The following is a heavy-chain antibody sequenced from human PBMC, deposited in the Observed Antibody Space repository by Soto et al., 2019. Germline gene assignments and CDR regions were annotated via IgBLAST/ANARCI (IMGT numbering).Heavy chain of an antibody. CDR1: GFIFNTYT. J-gene: IGHJ4*02. CDR3: ARGGYNDILHHLEYGYFLDS. D-gene: IGHD3-9*01. CDR2: VSHDGANK. Sequence: HPGGSLRLSCAPSGFIFNTYTMHWVRQAPGKGLEWVAVVSHDGANKYYADSVQGRFTISRDNSDHKLFLQMNSLRAEDTAVYFCARGGYNDILHHLEYGYFLDSWGQGTLVTVSS. V-gene: IGHV3-30-3*01.